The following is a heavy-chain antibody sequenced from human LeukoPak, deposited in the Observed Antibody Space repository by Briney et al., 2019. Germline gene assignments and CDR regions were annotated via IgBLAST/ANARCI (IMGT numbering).Heavy chain of an antibody. D-gene: IGHD2-2*01. Sequence: SETLSLTCTVSGGSISSYYWNWIRQPPGKALEWIGSIYYSGSTNYNPSLKSRVTISVDTSKNQFSLKLSSVTAADAAVYYCARGCSSTSCDPYYYYAMDVWGQGTTVTVSS. J-gene: IGHJ6*02. CDR2: IYYSGST. V-gene: IGHV4-59*01. CDR3: ARGCSSTSCDPYYYYAMDV. CDR1: GGSISSYY.